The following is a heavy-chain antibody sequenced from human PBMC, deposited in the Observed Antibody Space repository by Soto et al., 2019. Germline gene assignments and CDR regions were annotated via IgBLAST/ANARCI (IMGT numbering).Heavy chain of an antibody. Sequence: ASVKVSCKVSGYTLTELSMHWVRQAPGKGLEWMGWISAYNGNTNYAQKLQGRVTMTTDTSTSTAYMELRSLRSDDTAVYYCARLWSGYSWFDPWGQGTLVTVSS. V-gene: IGHV1-18*01. J-gene: IGHJ5*02. D-gene: IGHD3-3*01. CDR2: ISAYNGNT. CDR3: ARLWSGYSWFDP. CDR1: GYTLTELS.